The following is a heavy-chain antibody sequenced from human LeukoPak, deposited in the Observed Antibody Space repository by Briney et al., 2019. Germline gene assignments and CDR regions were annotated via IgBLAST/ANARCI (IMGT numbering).Heavy chain of an antibody. V-gene: IGHV4-34*01. CDR2: INHSGST. CDR1: GGSFSGYH. J-gene: IGHJ4*02. Sequence: PSETLSLTCAVYGGSFSGYHWSWIRQPPGKGLEWIGVINHSGSTNYNPSLKSRVTISVDTSKNQFSLKLSSVTAADTAVYYCARAGWFGEFSTDYWGQGTLVTVSS. D-gene: IGHD3-10*01. CDR3: ARAGWFGEFSTDY.